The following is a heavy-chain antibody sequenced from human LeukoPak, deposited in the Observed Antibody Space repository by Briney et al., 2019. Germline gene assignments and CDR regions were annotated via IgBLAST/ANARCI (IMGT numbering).Heavy chain of an antibody. CDR2: ISKDERTT. V-gene: IGHV3-74*03. Sequence: PGGSLRLSCAASGFTFGGSWMFWVRQAPGKGLMCVARISKDERTTTYVDSVKGRFTVSRDNAKDTLYLQMDSLRVEDTAMYYCGRDSNGIDYLGQGTLVTVSS. D-gene: IGHD4-11*01. CDR1: GFTFGGSW. J-gene: IGHJ4*02. CDR3: GRDSNGIDY.